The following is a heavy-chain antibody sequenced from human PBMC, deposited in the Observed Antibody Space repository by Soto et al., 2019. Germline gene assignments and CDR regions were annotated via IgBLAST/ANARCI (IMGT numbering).Heavy chain of an antibody. Sequence: GGSLRLSCAASGFTFSSYAMSWVRQAPGKXLEWVSAISGSGGSTYYADSVKGRFTISRDNSKNTLYLQMNSLRAEDTAVYYCAKDRKGGYYYDSSGYYDDWFDPWGQGTLVTVSS. CDR3: AKDRKGGYYYDSSGYYDDWFDP. V-gene: IGHV3-23*01. J-gene: IGHJ5*02. CDR1: GFTFSSYA. D-gene: IGHD3-22*01. CDR2: ISGSGGST.